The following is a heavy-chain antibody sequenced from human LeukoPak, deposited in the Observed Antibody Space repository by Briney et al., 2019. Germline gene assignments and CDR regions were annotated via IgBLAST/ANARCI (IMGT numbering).Heavy chain of an antibody. J-gene: IGHJ4*02. CDR2: ISGSGGST. Sequence: GGSLRLSCAASGFTFSSYAMSWVRQAPGKGLELVSAISGSGGSTYYADSVKGRFTISRDNSKNTLYLQMNSLRAEDTAVYYCAHAGDYGYFDYWGQGTLVTVSS. D-gene: IGHD4-17*01. CDR1: GFTFSSYA. CDR3: AHAGDYGYFDY. V-gene: IGHV3-23*01.